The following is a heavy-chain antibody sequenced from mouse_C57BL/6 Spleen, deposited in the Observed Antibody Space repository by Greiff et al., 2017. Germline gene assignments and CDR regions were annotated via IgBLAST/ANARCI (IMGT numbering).Heavy chain of an antibody. J-gene: IGHJ1*03. D-gene: IGHD1-1*01. Sequence: EVQLQQSGPELVKPGASVKISCKASGYSFTDYNMNWVKQSNGKSLEWIGVINPNYGTTSYNQKFKGKATLTVDQSSSTAYMQLNSLTSEDSAVYYCARYDYYGSSYVGRYFDVWGTGTTVTVSS. CDR1: GYSFTDYN. CDR3: ARYDYYGSSYVGRYFDV. CDR2: INPNYGTT. V-gene: IGHV1-39*01.